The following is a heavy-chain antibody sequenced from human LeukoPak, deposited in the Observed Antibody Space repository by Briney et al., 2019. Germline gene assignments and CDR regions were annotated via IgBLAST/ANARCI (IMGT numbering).Heavy chain of an antibody. Sequence: ASVKVSCKASGYTFTSYGISWVRQAPGQGLEWMGWISTYNGNTNYAQRLQGRVTITTDTSTSTAYMELRSLRSDDTAVYYCARDDDLEPNDFDYWGQGTLVTVSS. V-gene: IGHV1-18*01. CDR1: GYTFTSYG. J-gene: IGHJ4*02. D-gene: IGHD1-1*01. CDR2: ISTYNGNT. CDR3: ARDDDLEPNDFDY.